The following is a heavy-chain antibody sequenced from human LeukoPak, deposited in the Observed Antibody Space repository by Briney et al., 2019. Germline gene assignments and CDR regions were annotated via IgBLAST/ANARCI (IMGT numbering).Heavy chain of an antibody. Sequence: GSSVKLSCKASGGSFSSYAISWVRQAPGQGLEWMGGIIPIFGTANYAQKFQGRVTITTDESTSTAYMELSSLRSEDTAVYYCARGQWLDLGHYYYYMDVWGKGTTVTVSS. J-gene: IGHJ6*03. CDR3: ARGQWLDLGHYYYYMDV. V-gene: IGHV1-69*05. CDR2: IIPIFGTA. D-gene: IGHD6-19*01. CDR1: GGSFSSYA.